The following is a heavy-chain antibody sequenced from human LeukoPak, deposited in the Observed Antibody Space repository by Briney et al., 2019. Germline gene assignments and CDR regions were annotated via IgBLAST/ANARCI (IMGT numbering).Heavy chain of an antibody. CDR2: ISYSGST. J-gene: IGHJ4*02. CDR3: ARTGSSWYKYFDY. D-gene: IGHD6-13*01. Sequence: SETLSLTCTVSGGSISSYYWRWIRQPPGKGLEWIGYISYSGSTNYNPSLKSRVTMSEDTSKNQFAQKLSAVTAADTAVYYCARTGSSWYKYFDYWGQGTLVTVSS. CDR1: GGSISSYY. V-gene: IGHV4-59*01.